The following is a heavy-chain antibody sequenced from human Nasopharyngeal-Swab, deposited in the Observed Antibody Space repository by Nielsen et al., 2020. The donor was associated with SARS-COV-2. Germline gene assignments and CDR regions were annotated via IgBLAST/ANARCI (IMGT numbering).Heavy chain of an antibody. Sequence: GGSLRLSCAASGFTVSSNYMSWVRQAPGKRLEWVSAISGSGGSTYYADSVKGRFTISRDNSKNTLYLQMNSLRAEDTAVYYCAKDGGRSITMINDAFDIWGQGTMVTVSS. D-gene: IGHD3-22*01. CDR1: GFTVSSNY. CDR2: ISGSGGST. J-gene: IGHJ3*02. CDR3: AKDGGRSITMINDAFDI. V-gene: IGHV3-23*01.